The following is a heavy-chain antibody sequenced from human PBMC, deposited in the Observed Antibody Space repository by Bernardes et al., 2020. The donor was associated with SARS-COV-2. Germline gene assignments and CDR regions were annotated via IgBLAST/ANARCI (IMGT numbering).Heavy chain of an antibody. J-gene: IGHJ5*02. V-gene: IGHV4-39*01. CDR3: ARRFDGSGSYDLFDP. D-gene: IGHD3-10*01. CDR2: CYYNGNT. Sequence: SESLSLTCSVSGGSISSSLDFWGWLLQPPGKGLEWIGNCYYNGNTFYNASLRSRVIISVDTSKNQFSLRLTSVTDADTAMYYCARRFDGSGSYDLFDPWGQGTLVTVSS. CDR1: GGSISSSLDF.